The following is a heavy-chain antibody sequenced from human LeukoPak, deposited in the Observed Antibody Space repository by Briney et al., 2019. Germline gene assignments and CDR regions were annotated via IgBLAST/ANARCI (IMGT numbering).Heavy chain of an antibody. J-gene: IGHJ5*02. D-gene: IGHD2-2*01. Sequence: GGSLRLSCFASGFPFSDYLLTWVRHAPGRGLEWVANIKQDGSEKYYVDSVRGRFTISRDNTKNSLYLQINSLRAEDTAVYYCASLGFCSRATCADQWGQGTLVTVSS. CDR1: GFPFSDYL. V-gene: IGHV3-7*03. CDR3: ASLGFCSRATCADQ. CDR2: IKQDGSEK.